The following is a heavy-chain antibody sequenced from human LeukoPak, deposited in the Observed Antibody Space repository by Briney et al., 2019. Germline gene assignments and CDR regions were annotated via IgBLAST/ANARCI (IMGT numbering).Heavy chain of an antibody. CDR2: IYYSGST. V-gene: IGHV4-39*01. CDR3: ARHRMRWLQIYYFDY. J-gene: IGHJ4*02. D-gene: IGHD5-24*01. Sequence: SETLSLTCTVSGGSISSGSYYWGWIRQPPGKGLEWIGSIYYSGSTYYNPSLKSRVTISVDTSKNQFSLKLSSVTAADTAVYYCARHRMRWLQIYYFDYWGQGTLVTVSS. CDR1: GGSISSGSYY.